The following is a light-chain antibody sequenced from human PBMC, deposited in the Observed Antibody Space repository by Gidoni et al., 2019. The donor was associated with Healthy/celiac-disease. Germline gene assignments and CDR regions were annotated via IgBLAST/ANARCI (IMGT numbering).Light chain of an antibody. CDR2: WAS. J-gene: IGKJ1*01. Sequence: DIVMTQSPDSLAVSLGERATINCKSSQRVLYSSNNKTYLAWYQQKPGQPPKLLIYWASTRESGVPDRFSGSGSGTDFTLTISSLQAEDVAVYYCQQYYSTLWTFXXXTKVEIK. V-gene: IGKV4-1*01. CDR1: QRVLYSSNNKTY. CDR3: QQYYSTLWT.